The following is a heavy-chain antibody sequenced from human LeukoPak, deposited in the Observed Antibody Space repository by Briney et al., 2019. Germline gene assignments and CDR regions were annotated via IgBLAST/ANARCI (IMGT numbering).Heavy chain of an antibody. D-gene: IGHD3-22*01. J-gene: IGHJ6*03. CDR2: ISGDGGST. Sequence: GGSLRLSCAASGFTFDDYAMHWVRQAPGKGLEWVSLISGDGGSTYYADSVKGRFTISRDNSKNSLYLQMNSLRTEDTALYYCAKDGRDSSGPLWGYYYYYYYMDVWGKGTTVTVSS. CDR1: GFTFDDYA. CDR3: AKDGRDSSGPLWGYYYYYYYMDV. V-gene: IGHV3-43*02.